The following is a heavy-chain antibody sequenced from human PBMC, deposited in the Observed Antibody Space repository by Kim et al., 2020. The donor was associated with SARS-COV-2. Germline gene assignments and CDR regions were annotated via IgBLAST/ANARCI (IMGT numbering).Heavy chain of an antibody. D-gene: IGHD3-22*01. CDR3: ARDIYYDSSGYYLDY. CDR2: ISYDGSNK. V-gene: IGHV3-30*04. Sequence: GGSLRLSCAASGFTFSSYAMHWVRQAPGKGLEWVAVISYDGSNKYYADSVKGRFTISRDNSKNTLYLQMNSLRAEDTAVYYCARDIYYDSSGYYLDYWGQGTLVTVSS. J-gene: IGHJ4*02. CDR1: GFTFSSYA.